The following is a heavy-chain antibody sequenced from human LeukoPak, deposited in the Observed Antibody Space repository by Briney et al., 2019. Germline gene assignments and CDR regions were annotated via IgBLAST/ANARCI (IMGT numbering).Heavy chain of an antibody. CDR3: ARGTRQVGARPDY. J-gene: IGHJ4*02. CDR2: ISSSSSYI. V-gene: IGHV3-21*01. CDR1: GISLSNYG. Sequence: PGGSLRLSCVVSGISLSNYGMTWVRQAPGKGLEWVSSISSSSSYIYYADSVKGRFTISRDNAKNSLYLQMNSLRAEDTAVYYCARGTRQVGARPDYWGQGTLVTVSS. D-gene: IGHD1-26*01.